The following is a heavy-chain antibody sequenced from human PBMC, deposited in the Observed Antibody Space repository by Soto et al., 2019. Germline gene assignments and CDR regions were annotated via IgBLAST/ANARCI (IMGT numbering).Heavy chain of an antibody. CDR3: AKDLHYSDSSAL. CDR1: GGSISSYY. J-gene: IGHJ4*02. CDR2: IYYSGST. D-gene: IGHD3-22*01. Sequence: SETLSLTCTVSGGSISSYYWSWIRQPPGKGLEWIGYIYYSGSTNYNPSLKSRVTISVDTSKNQFSLKLSSVTAVDTAVYYCAKDLHYSDSSALWGQGILVTVSS. V-gene: IGHV4-59*01.